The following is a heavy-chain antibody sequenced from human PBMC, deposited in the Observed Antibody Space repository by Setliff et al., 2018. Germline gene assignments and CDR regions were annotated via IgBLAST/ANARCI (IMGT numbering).Heavy chain of an antibody. CDR1: GGSISRYH. Sequence: ASETLSLTCTVSGGSISRYHWSWIRQPPGKGLEWIGYIQTSGTTNYNPSLKSRMTISLDMSKNQFSLTLRSVTAADTAMYYCARGINSVSWTPKYWGRGTLVTVSS. CDR3: ARGINSVSWTPKY. V-gene: IGHV4-4*08. CDR2: IQTSGTT. D-gene: IGHD6-13*01. J-gene: IGHJ4*02.